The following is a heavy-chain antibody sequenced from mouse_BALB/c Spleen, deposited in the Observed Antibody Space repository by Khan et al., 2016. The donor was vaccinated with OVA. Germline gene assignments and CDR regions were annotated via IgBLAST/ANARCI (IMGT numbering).Heavy chain of an antibody. J-gene: IGHJ2*01. CDR2: ISGDSNTI. D-gene: IGHD1-1*01. CDR3: ARSYFYGYYFDQ. Sequence: EVQLVESGGGLVQPGGSRKLSCAASGFTFSSFGMHWVRQAPEKGLEWVAYISGDSNTIYYTDTVKGRFTISRDNPKNNLFLQMTSLRSEDTAMYYCARSYFYGYYFDQWGQGTTLTVSS. CDR1: GFTFSSFG. V-gene: IGHV5-17*02.